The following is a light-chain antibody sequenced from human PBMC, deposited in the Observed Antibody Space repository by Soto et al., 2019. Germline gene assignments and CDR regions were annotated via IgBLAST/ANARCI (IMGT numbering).Light chain of an antibody. CDR2: GAS. CDR3: QQYGSSPRT. CDR1: QSVSSSY. Sequence: IVLTRSPCTLSFSAGGMATLSCSPSQSVSSSYLAWYQQTPGQPPRLLIYGASSSATGIPDRFSGSGSGTDFTLTISRLEPEDFAVYYCQQYGSSPRTFGQGTKVDI. V-gene: IGKV3-20*01. J-gene: IGKJ1*01.